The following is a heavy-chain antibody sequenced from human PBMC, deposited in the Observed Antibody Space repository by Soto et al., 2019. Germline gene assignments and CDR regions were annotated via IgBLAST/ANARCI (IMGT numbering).Heavy chain of an antibody. Sequence: QVQLQESGPGLVKPSETLSLTCTVSGGSVSSGSYYWSWIRQPPGKGLEWIGYIYYSGSTNYNPSLKSRVTISVDTSKNQFSLKLSSVTAADTAVYYCARSSYVLRYFDRATNAFDIWGQGTMVTVSS. CDR3: ARSSYVLRYFDRATNAFDI. CDR1: GGSVSSGSYY. CDR2: IYYSGST. V-gene: IGHV4-61*01. D-gene: IGHD3-9*01. J-gene: IGHJ3*02.